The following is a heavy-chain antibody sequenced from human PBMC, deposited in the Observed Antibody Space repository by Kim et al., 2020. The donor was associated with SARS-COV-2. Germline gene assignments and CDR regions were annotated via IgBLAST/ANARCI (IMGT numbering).Heavy chain of an antibody. V-gene: IGHV4-59*08. CDR1: GGSISSYY. CDR2: IYYSGST. J-gene: IGHJ4*02. D-gene: IGHD6-13*01. Sequence: SQTLSLTCTVSGGSISSYYWSWIRQPPGKGLEWIGYIYYSGSTNYNPSLKSRVTISVDTSKNQFSLKLSSVTAADTAVYYCARHATSSWYLCDYLGQGTLVTVSS. CDR3: ARHATSSWYLCDY.